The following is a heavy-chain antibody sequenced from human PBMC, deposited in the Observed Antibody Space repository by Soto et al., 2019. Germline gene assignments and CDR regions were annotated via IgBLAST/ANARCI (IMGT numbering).Heavy chain of an antibody. CDR1: GGTFSSYT. J-gene: IGHJ4*02. CDR2: IIPILGIA. Sequence: QVQLVQSGAEVKKPGSSVKVSCKASGGTFSSYTISWVRQAPGQGLEWMGRIIPILGIANYAQKFQGRVTXTAXKSTSTAYMELSSLRSEDTAVYYCARERGLVPIGYWGQGPLVTVSS. D-gene: IGHD3-10*01. V-gene: IGHV1-69*08. CDR3: ARERGLVPIGY.